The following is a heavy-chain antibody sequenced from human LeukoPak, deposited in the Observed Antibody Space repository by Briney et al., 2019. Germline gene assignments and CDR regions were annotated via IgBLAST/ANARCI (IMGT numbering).Heavy chain of an antibody. J-gene: IGHJ4*02. CDR1: GGSFSGYY. CDR2: INHSGST. Sequence: SETLSLTCAVYGGSFSGYYWSWIRQPPGKGLEWIGEINHSGSTNYNPSLKSRVTISVDTSKNQFSLKLSSVTAADTAVYYCARTSTGYCSGGSCRVFSEYWGQETLVTVSS. V-gene: IGHV4-34*01. CDR3: ARTSTGYCSGGSCRVFSEY. D-gene: IGHD2-15*01.